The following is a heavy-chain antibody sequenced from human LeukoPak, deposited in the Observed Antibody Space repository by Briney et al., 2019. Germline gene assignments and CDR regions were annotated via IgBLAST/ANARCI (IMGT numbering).Heavy chain of an antibody. D-gene: IGHD6-19*01. Sequence: GGSLRLSCTASGFTFSSYGMDWVRQAPGKGLEWVSGISWNSGSIGYADSVKGRFTISRDNAKNSLYLQMNSLRAEDTALYYCAKGMGIAVAGSIDYWGQGTLVTVSS. CDR1: GFTFSSYG. J-gene: IGHJ4*02. CDR2: ISWNSGSI. V-gene: IGHV3-9*01. CDR3: AKGMGIAVAGSIDY.